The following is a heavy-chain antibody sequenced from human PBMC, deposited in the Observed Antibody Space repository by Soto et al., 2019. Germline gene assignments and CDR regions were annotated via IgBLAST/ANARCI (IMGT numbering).Heavy chain of an antibody. D-gene: IGHD6-6*01. CDR3: ARCLVSGSSSVFYYYYGMDV. CDR1: GFTFSDYY. CDR2: ISSSGSTI. V-gene: IGHV3-11*01. J-gene: IGHJ6*02. Sequence: QVQLVESGGGLVKPGGSLRLSCAASGFTFSDYYMSWIRQAPGKGLEWVSYISSSGSTIYYADSVKGRFTISRDNAKNSLYLQMNSRRAAETAVYYCARCLVSGSSSVFYYYYGMDVWGQGTTVTVSS.